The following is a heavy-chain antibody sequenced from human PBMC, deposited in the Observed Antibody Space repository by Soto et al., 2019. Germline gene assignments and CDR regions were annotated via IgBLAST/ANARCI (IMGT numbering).Heavy chain of an antibody. CDR1: GGSISSYY. D-gene: IGHD2-15*01. J-gene: IGHJ5*02. CDR2: IYYSGST. V-gene: IGHV4-59*01. Sequence: NPSETLSLTCTVSGGSISSYYWSWIRQPPGKGLEWIGYIYYSGSTNYNPSLKSRVTISVDTSKNQFSLKLSSVTAAGTAVYYCARDLGGYCSGGSCYHWFDPWGQGTLVTVSS. CDR3: ARDLGGYCSGGSCYHWFDP.